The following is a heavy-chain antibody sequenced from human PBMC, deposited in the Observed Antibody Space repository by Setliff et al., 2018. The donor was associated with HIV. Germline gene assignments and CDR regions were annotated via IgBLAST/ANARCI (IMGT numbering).Heavy chain of an antibody. D-gene: IGHD6-19*01. CDR2: VSTYNGNA. V-gene: IGHV1-18*01. CDR1: GYSFINYG. CDR3: ARVGSGWSDSYYYAMDI. Sequence: GASVKVSCKASGYSFINYGINWVRQAPGRGLEWMAWVSTYNGNANYAQKFQGRVTMTTDTSTSTAYMELRSLRSDDTAVYYCARVGSGWSDSYYYAMDIWGQGTTVTVSS. J-gene: IGHJ6*02.